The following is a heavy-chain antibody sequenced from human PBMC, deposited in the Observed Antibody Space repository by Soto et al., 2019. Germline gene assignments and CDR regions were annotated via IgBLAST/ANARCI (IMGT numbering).Heavy chain of an antibody. J-gene: IGHJ6*02. V-gene: IGHV1-18*04. D-gene: IGHD2-2*01. Sequence: ASVKVSCKASGYSFTSNYMHWVRQAPGQGLEWMGWISAYNGNTNYAQKLQGRVTMTTDTSTSTAYMELRSLRSDDTAVYYCARDIVVVPAAIPYYYYGMDVWGQGTTVTVSS. CDR2: ISAYNGNT. CDR3: ARDIVVVPAAIPYYYYGMDV. CDR1: GYSFTSNY.